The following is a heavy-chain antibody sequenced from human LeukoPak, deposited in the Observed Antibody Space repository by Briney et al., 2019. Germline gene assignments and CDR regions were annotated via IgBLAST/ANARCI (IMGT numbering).Heavy chain of an antibody. V-gene: IGHV1-58*01. CDR3: AADINLYYYDSSGYPVLVFDY. CDR2: IVVGSGNT. J-gene: IGHJ4*02. Sequence: ASVKVSFKASGFTFTSSAVQWVRQARGQRLEWIGWIVVGSGNTNYAQKFRERVTITRDMSTSTAYMELSSLRSEDTAVYYCAADINLYYYDSSGYPVLVFDYWGQGTLVTVSS. CDR1: GFTFTSSA. D-gene: IGHD3-22*01.